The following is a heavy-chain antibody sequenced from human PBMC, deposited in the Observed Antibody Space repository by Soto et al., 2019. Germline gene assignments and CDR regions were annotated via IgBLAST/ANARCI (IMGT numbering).Heavy chain of an antibody. CDR2: INGNGSST. V-gene: IGHV3-74*01. CDR1: GFTLSSYW. Sequence: GGSLRLSCAASGFTLSSYWMHWVRQAPGKGLVWVSGINGNGSSTYYADSVKGRFTISRDNSKNTLYLQMNSLRDEDTAVYYCAKIVVASDARTGWGQGTLVTVSS. CDR3: AKIVVASDARTG. D-gene: IGHD2-2*01. J-gene: IGHJ4*02.